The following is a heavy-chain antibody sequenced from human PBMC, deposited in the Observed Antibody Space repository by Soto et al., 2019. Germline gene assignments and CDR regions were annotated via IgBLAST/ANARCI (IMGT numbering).Heavy chain of an antibody. J-gene: IGHJ5*02. Sequence: GASVKVSCKASGYTFTSYDINCVRQATGQGLEWMGWMNPNSGHTSYAQIFQGRVTMTRNTSISTAYMELSSLRSEDTAVYYCARGRRYNWNSQGDFDPWGQGTLVTVSS. CDR2: MNPNSGHT. CDR1: GYTFTSYD. V-gene: IGHV1-8*01. D-gene: IGHD1-7*01. CDR3: ARGRRYNWNSQGDFDP.